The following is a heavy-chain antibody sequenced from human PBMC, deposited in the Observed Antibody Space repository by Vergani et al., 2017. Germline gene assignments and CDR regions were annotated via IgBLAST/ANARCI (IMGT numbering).Heavy chain of an antibody. J-gene: IGHJ4*02. V-gene: IGHV1-8*01. CDR2: MKPNSGNK. Sequence: QVQLVQSGAEVKKPGASVKVSCKASGYTFTSYDINWVRQATGQGLEWMGWMKPNSGNKGYAQKYQGRATMTRNTSISTAYMEISSLRSVDTAVYYCAGSVMGRSTIYGVVIPRYYGDYWGQGTLVTVSS. D-gene: IGHD3-3*01. CDR1: GYTFTSYD. CDR3: AGSVMGRSTIYGVVIPRYYGDY.